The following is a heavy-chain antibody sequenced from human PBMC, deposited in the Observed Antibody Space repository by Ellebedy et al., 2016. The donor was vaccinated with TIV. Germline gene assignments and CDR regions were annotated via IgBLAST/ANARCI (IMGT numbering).Heavy chain of an antibody. CDR1: GFTFSNYW. V-gene: IGHV3-7*01. CDR3: VRDQWLGRAYYFDY. J-gene: IGHJ4*02. D-gene: IGHD6-19*01. CDR2: IKQDGSEK. Sequence: GESLKISCAASGFTFSNYWMTWVRQAPGKGLEWVANIKQDGSEKYYVDSVKGRFSISRDNAKKSVFLQMNSLREEDTAVYYCVRDQWLGRAYYFDYWGQGTLLTVSS.